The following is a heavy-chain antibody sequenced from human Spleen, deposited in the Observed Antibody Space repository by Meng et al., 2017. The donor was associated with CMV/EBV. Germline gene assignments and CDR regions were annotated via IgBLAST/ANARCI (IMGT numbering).Heavy chain of an antibody. J-gene: IGHJ4*02. Sequence: GESLKISCAASGFTFSSYDMHWVRQAPGKGLEWVSYISSSSSTIYYADSVKGRFTISRDNAKNSLYLQMNSLRAEDTAVYYCARDSSGWTPYPDYWGQGTLVTVSS. CDR3: ARDSSGWTPYPDY. V-gene: IGHV3-48*04. CDR1: GFTFSSYD. CDR2: ISSSSSTI. D-gene: IGHD6-19*01.